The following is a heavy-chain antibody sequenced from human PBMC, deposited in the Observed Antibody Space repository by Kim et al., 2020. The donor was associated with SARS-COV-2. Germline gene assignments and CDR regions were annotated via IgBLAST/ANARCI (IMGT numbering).Heavy chain of an antibody. Sequence: TPSLKDGVTISVDKSKNQFPLKLSYVTAADTAVYYCARTRPVYYSDAFDIWGQGTMVTVSS. J-gene: IGHJ3*02. CDR3: ARTRPVYYSDAFDI. V-gene: IGHV4-4*09. D-gene: IGHD3-22*01.